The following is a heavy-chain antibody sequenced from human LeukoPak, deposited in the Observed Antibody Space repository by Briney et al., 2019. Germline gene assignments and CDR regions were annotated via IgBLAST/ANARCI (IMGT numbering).Heavy chain of an antibody. V-gene: IGHV1-2*02. J-gene: IGHJ1*01. D-gene: IGHD1-26*01. Sequence: GPSVKVSCKASGYTFTGYYMHWVRQAPGQGLEWMGWINPNSGGTNYAQKFQGRVTMTRDTSISTAYMELSRLRSDDTAVYYCARGRYSGSYYYFQHWGQGTLVTVSS. CDR2: INPNSGGT. CDR3: ARGRYSGSYYYFQH. CDR1: GYTFTGYY.